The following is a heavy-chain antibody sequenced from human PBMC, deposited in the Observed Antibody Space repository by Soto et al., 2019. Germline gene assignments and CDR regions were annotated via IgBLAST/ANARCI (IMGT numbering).Heavy chain of an antibody. J-gene: IGHJ4*02. CDR2: IKPGTSDI. CDR1: GYKFGSAW. CDR3: ARQLSHICDS. Sequence: AESLKISCKGVGYKFGSAWNGWVRQMPGQGVEWMGIIKPGTSDIRYSPSCRGHVTISADEAVSTAYLQWSSLKASDTAMYYCARQLSHICDSWGQGTLVTVSS. V-gene: IGHV5-51*01. D-gene: IGHD3-3*02.